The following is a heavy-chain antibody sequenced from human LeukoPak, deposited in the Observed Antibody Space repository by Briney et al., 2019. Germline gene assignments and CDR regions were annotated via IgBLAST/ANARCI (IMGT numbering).Heavy chain of an antibody. CDR3: ARYYGDYPFDY. CDR1: GYSLTVFS. V-gene: IGHV1-24*01. Sequence: ASVTVSCKVPGYSLTVFSMHWVRQAPGKGLEWMGGFDPEDGETIYAQKFQGRVTMTTDTSTSTAYMELRSLRSDDTAVYYCARYYGDYPFDYWGQGTLVTVSS. D-gene: IGHD4-17*01. J-gene: IGHJ4*02. CDR2: FDPEDGET.